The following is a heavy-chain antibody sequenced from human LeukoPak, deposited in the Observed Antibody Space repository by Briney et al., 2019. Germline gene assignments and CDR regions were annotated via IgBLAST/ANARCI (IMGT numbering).Heavy chain of an antibody. J-gene: IGHJ5*02. CDR1: GYSISIGYY. V-gene: IGHV4-38-2*01. CDR3: ARAGYCSGGSCYSWFDP. Sequence: SETLSLTCAVSGYSISIGYYWGWIRQPPGKGLEWIGSIYHSGSTYYNPSLKSRVTISVDTSKNQFSLKLSSVTAADTAVYYCARAGYCSGGSCYSWFDPWGQGTLVTVSS. CDR2: IYHSGST. D-gene: IGHD2-15*01.